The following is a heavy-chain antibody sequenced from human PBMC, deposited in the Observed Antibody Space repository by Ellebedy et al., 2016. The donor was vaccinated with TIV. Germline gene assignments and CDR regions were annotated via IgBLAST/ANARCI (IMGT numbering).Heavy chain of an antibody. CDR3: ARARRITMVRGVTRINYGMDV. V-gene: IGHV1-8*01. CDR2: MNPNSGNT. Sequence: ASVKVSXKASGYTFTSYDINWVRQATGQGLEWMGWMNPNSGNTGYAQKFQGRVTMTRNTSISTAYMELSSLRSEDTAVYYCARARRITMVRGVTRINYGMDVWGQGTTVTVSS. CDR1: GYTFTSYD. J-gene: IGHJ6*02. D-gene: IGHD3-10*01.